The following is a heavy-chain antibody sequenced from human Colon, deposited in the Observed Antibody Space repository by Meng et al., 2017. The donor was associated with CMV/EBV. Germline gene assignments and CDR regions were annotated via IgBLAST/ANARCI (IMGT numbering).Heavy chain of an antibody. CDR1: GFTFSSYW. J-gene: IGHJ4*02. V-gene: IGHV3-74*01. CDR2: ITSDGSDT. CDR3: VRDPDLAGGIY. D-gene: IGHD6-19*01. Sequence: CAASGFTFSSYWMHWVRQAPGKGLVWVSRITSDGSDTNYADSVKGRFTISRDNAKNTVYLQMNSLRAEDTAVYYCVRDPDLAGGIYWGQGTLVTVSS.